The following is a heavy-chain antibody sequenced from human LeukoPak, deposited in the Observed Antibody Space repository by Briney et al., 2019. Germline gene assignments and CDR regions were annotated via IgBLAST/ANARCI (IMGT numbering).Heavy chain of an antibody. CDR1: GGTFSSYA. Sequence: ASVKVSCKASGGTFSSYAISWVRQAPGQGLEWMGGIIPIFGTANYAQKFQGRVTITADESTSTAYMELGSLRSEDTAVYYCAREWGGYCSSTSCYGMDVWGKGTTVTVSS. V-gene: IGHV1-69*13. D-gene: IGHD2-2*01. CDR2: IIPIFGTA. CDR3: AREWGGYCSSTSCYGMDV. J-gene: IGHJ6*04.